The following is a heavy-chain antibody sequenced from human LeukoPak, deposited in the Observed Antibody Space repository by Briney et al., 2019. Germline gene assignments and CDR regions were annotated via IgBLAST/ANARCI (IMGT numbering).Heavy chain of an antibody. Sequence: SQTLSLTCTVSGGSISSGDYYWSWLRQPPGKGLEWIGYIYYSGSTYYNPSLKSRVTISVDTSKNQFSLKLSSVTAADTAVYYCASSPYYYDSSGYHKYYFDYWGQGTLVTVSS. CDR1: GGSISSGDYY. V-gene: IGHV4-30-4*01. J-gene: IGHJ4*02. CDR2: IYYSGST. CDR3: ASSPYYYDSSGYHKYYFDY. D-gene: IGHD3-22*01.